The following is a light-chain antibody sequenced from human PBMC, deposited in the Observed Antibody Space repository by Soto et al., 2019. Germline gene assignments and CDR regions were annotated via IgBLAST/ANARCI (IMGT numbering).Light chain of an antibody. Sequence: QSALTQPASVSGSPGQSITISCTGSSSDVGAYNYVSWYRQYPGKAPQVIIYEVRDRPSGISNRFSGSKSGNTASLTISGLQAEDEADYYCSSYASDITHVFGGGTKLTVL. J-gene: IGLJ3*02. CDR3: SSYASDITHV. V-gene: IGLV2-14*01. CDR2: EVR. CDR1: SSDVGAYNY.